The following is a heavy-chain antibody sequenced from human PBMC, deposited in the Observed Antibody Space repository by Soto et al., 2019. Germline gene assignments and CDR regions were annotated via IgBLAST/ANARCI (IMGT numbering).Heavy chain of an antibody. CDR3: AREGRTGYSFGLDY. CDR2: IYYSGST. V-gene: IGHV4-31*03. J-gene: IGHJ4*02. CDR1: GGSISSGGYY. D-gene: IGHD5-18*01. Sequence: QVQLQESGPGLVKPSQTLSLTCTVSGGSISSGGYYWSWIRQHPGKGLEWIGYIYYSGSTYYNPSLKGRVTISVDTSKNQFSLKLNSVTAADTAVYYCAREGRTGYSFGLDYWGQGTLVTVSS.